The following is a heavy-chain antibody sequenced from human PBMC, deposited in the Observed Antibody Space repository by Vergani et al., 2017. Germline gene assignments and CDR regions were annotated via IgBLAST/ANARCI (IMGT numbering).Heavy chain of an antibody. Sequence: QVQLVQSGAEVKKPGSSVKVSCKASGGTFSSYTISWVRQAPGQGLEWMGRIIPILGIANYAQKFQGRVTITADKSTSTADMELSSLRSEDTAVYYCAREGLSDRRRAFDIWGQGTMVTVSS. V-gene: IGHV1-69*08. J-gene: IGHJ3*02. D-gene: IGHD1-14*01. CDR3: AREGLSDRRRAFDI. CDR2: IIPILGIA. CDR1: GGTFSSYT.